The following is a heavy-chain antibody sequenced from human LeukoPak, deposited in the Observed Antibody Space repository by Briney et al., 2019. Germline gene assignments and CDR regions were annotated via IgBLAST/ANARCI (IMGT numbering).Heavy chain of an antibody. CDR1: GFIFSSAW. D-gene: IGHD1-1*01. Sequence: GGSLRLSCATSGFIFSSAWMAWVRQAPGKGLEWVSYISSSGSTIYYADSVKGRFTISRDNAKNSLYLQMNSLRAEDTAVYYCARDFLPTTFDYWGQGTLVSVSS. V-gene: IGHV3-48*01. CDR3: ARDFLPTTFDY. CDR2: ISSSGSTI. J-gene: IGHJ4*02.